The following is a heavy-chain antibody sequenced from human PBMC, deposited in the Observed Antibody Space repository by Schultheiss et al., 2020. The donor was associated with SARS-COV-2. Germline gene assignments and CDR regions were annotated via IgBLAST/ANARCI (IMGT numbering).Heavy chain of an antibody. CDR2: INHSGRT. J-gene: IGHJ6*02. D-gene: IGHD6-13*01. CDR1: GGSFSSYY. Sequence: SETLSLTCAVYGGSFSSYYWSWIRQPPGKGLEWIGEINHSGRTNYKPSLKSRVTISVDTSKNQFSLKLSSVTAADTAVYYCASHPAGRRRHGRPGYYSYGMDVWGQGTTVTVSS. CDR3: ASHPAGRRRHGRPGYYSYGMDV. V-gene: IGHV4-34*01.